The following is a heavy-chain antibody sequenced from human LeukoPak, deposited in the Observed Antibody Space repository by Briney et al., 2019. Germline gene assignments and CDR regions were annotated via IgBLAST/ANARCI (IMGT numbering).Heavy chain of an antibody. J-gene: IGHJ4*02. CDR1: GFTFSSYW. Sequence: GGSLRLSCAASGFTFSSYWIHWVRQAPGKGLVWVSLINSDESITTYADSVKGRFTISRDNAKNTLYLQMNSLRPEDTAVYYCARDLGYSIDYWGQGTLFTVSS. D-gene: IGHD5-18*01. V-gene: IGHV3-74*03. CDR2: INSDESIT. CDR3: ARDLGYSIDY.